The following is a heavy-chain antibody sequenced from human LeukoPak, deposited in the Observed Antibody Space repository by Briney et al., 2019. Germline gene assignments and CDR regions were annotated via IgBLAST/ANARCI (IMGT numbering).Heavy chain of an antibody. CDR3: ARDRVRRIAGSMDV. D-gene: IGHD6-13*01. V-gene: IGHV3-30*01. Sequence: GGSLRLSCAASGYTFSIYAMHWVPQAPGKGLEWVAAISYDGSNKYYADSVKGRFTISRDNSKNTLYLQMNSLRAEDTAVYYCARDRVRRIAGSMDVWGKGTTVTVSS. J-gene: IGHJ6*03. CDR1: GYTFSIYA. CDR2: ISYDGSNK.